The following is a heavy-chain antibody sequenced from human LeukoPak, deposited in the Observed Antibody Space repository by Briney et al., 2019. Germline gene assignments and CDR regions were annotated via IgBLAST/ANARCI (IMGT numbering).Heavy chain of an antibody. CDR2: IIPILGVE. V-gene: IGHV1-69*04. J-gene: IGHJ4*02. CDR3: ARDREMATGGFDY. Sequence: SVKVSCRAPGGTFSSHSLNWVRQAPGQGLEWMGRIIPILGVENYAQNFQGRATITADKSTSTFYMELSSLRFEDTALYYCARDREMATGGFDYWGQGTLVTVSS. D-gene: IGHD5-24*01. CDR1: GGTFSSHS.